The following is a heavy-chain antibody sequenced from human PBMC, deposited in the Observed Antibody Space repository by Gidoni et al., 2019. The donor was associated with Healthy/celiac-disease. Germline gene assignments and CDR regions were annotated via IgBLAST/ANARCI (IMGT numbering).Heavy chain of an antibody. CDR1: GFTFISNS. J-gene: IGHJ3*02. D-gene: IGHD3-16*01. V-gene: IGHV3-53*01. Sequence: EVHLFESGGGLIQPGGSLSLSCASSGFTFISNSMICVRQAPGKGLEWGSVIYSGGSTYYADSVKGRVTIYRDNSKNTLYLQMNSLRAEDTAVYYCAREGDKRVKKNAFDIWGQGTMVTVSS. CDR3: AREGDKRVKKNAFDI. CDR2: IYSGGST.